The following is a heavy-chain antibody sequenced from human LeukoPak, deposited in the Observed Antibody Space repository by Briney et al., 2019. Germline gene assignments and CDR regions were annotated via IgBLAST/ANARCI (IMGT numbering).Heavy chain of an antibody. Sequence: GGSLRLSCAASGFTFSSYSMNWVRQAPGKGLEWVSSISSSSSYIYYADSVKGRFTISRDNAKNSLYLQMNSLRAEDTAVYYCASNQRRWLQFDYWGQGTLVTVSS. CDR1: GFTFSSYS. CDR3: ASNQRRWLQFDY. J-gene: IGHJ4*02. CDR2: ISSSSSYI. V-gene: IGHV3-21*01. D-gene: IGHD5-24*01.